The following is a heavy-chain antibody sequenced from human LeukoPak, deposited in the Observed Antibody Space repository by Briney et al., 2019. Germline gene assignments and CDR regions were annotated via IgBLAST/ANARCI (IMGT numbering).Heavy chain of an antibody. Sequence: GGSLRLSCAASGFTFSRYWMNWVRQAPGKGLEWVANVKQDGSERYYVDSVKGRFTISRDNAKNSLYLQMNSLRAEDTAVYYCARTCYYDSGGYYAWGQGTLVTVSS. V-gene: IGHV3-7*01. CDR2: VKQDGSER. CDR1: GFTFSRYW. J-gene: IGHJ4*02. D-gene: IGHD3-22*01. CDR3: ARTCYYDSGGYYA.